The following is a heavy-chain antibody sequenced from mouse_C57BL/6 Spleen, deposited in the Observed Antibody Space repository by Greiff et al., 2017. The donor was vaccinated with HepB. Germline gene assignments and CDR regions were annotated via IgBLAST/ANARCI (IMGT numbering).Heavy chain of an antibody. CDR3: ARHNDYYSNFYAMDY. CDR2: IRNKANGYTT. V-gene: IGHV7-3*01. D-gene: IGHD2-5*01. CDR1: GFTFTDYY. J-gene: IGHJ4*01. Sequence: EVKLVESGGGLVQPGGSLSLSCAASGFTFTDYYMSWVRQPPGKALEWLGFIRNKANGYTTEYSASVKGRFTISRDNSQSILYLQMNALRAEDSATYYCARHNDYYSNFYAMDYWGQGTSVTVSS.